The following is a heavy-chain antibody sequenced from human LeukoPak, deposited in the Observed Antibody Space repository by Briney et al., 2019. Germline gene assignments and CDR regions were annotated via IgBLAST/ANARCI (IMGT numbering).Heavy chain of an antibody. CDR1: GGSISSGSYS. CDR3: ARFSPRAMGNYLDF. J-gene: IGHJ4*02. V-gene: IGHV4-30-2*01. Sequence: SETLSLTCAVSGGSISSGSYSWSWIRQPPGKGLEWIGYIYPRGSTYYNPSLKSRVILSLDKSANQFSLNPSSVTAADTAVYYCARFSPRAMGNYLDFWGQGTLVTVSS. CDR2: IYPRGST. D-gene: IGHD7-27*01.